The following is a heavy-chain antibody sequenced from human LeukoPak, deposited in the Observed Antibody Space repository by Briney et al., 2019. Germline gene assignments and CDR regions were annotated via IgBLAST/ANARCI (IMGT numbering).Heavy chain of an antibody. V-gene: IGHV4-59*01. Sequence: PSETLSLTCSVSGGSISSYYWSWIRQPPGKGLEWIGYIYDSGSTNYNPSLKSRVAISADTSKNQFSLKLSSVTAADTAVYYCARGYCSGGSRVDYWGQGTLVTVSS. J-gene: IGHJ4*02. CDR2: IYDSGST. CDR1: GGSISSYY. D-gene: IGHD2-15*01. CDR3: ARGYCSGGSRVDY.